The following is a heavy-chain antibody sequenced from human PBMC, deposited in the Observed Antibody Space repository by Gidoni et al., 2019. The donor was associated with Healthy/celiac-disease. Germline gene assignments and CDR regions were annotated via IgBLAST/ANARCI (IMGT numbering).Heavy chain of an antibody. CDR3: ARDGGGGDPPEYYYYMDV. CDR2: IWYDGSNK. D-gene: IGHD2-21*01. CDR1: GFTFSSYG. Sequence: QVQLVESGGGVVQPGRSLRLSCAASGFTFSSYGMHWVHQAPGKGLEWVAVIWYDGSNKYYADSVKGRFTISRDNSKNTLYLQMNSLRAEDTAVYYCARDGGGGDPPEYYYYMDVWGKGTTVTVSS. V-gene: IGHV3-33*01. J-gene: IGHJ6*03.